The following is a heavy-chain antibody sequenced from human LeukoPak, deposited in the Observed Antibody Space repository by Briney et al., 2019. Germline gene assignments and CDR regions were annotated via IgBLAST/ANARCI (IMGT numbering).Heavy chain of an antibody. J-gene: IGHJ4*02. CDR2: INHCGST. D-gene: IGHD2-2*02. V-gene: IGHV4-34*01. CDR3: ARGWACSGTSCYKFDY. CDR1: GGSFSGYY. Sequence: PSETLSLTCALSGGSFSGYYWSWIPQPPGKGLEWIGEINHCGSTNYNPSLKSLVTLPVDTSKKQSALKLSSVTAADTAVYFCARGWACSGTSCYKFDYWGQGTLVTVSS.